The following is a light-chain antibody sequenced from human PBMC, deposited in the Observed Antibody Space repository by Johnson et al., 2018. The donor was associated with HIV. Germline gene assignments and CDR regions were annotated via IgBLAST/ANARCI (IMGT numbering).Light chain of an antibody. CDR2: DNN. V-gene: IGLV1-51*01. Sequence: QSVLTQPPSVSAAPGQKVTISCSGSSSNIGNNYVSWYQQLPGTAPKLLIYDNNKRPSGIPDRFSGSKSGTSATLGITGLQDGDEADYYCGTWDNSLSIGYVFGTGTKVTVL. CDR3: GTWDNSLSIGYV. J-gene: IGLJ1*01. CDR1: SSNIGNNY.